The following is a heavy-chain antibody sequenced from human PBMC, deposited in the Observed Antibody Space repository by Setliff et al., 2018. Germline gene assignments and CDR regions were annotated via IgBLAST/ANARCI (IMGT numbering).Heavy chain of an antibody. CDR1: GFTFSNYG. J-gene: IGHJ4*02. CDR2: FSTSSTII. V-gene: IGHV3-48*04. Sequence: GGSLRLSCVTSGFTFSNYGMTWVRRAPGKGLEWISYFSTSSTIIYYADSVKGRFTVSRDNPKNSLYLQMSSLRAEDTAIYYCARDRGGASTRDHWGQGTLVT. D-gene: IGHD1-26*01. CDR3: ARDRGGASTRDH.